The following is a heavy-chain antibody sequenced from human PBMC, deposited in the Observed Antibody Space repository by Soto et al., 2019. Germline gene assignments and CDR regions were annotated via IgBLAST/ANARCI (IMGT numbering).Heavy chain of an antibody. CDR2: TYYRSKWYN. D-gene: IGHD1-1*01. CDR1: GDSVSSNSAT. Sequence: LSLTCAISGDSVSSNSATWNWIRQSPSRGLEWLGRTYYRSKWYNDYAPSVRSRIIINPDTSKNQFSLQLNSVIPEDTAVYYCGRAHLGSDRYILEPFDPWGQGTLVTVSS. J-gene: IGHJ5*02. V-gene: IGHV6-1*01. CDR3: GRAHLGSDRYILEPFDP.